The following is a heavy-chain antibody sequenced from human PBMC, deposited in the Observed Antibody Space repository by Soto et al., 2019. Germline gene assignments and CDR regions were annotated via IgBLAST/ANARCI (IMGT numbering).Heavy chain of an antibody. CDR2: IYWDDDK. J-gene: IGHJ4*02. Sequence: QITLNESGPTVVRPTETLTLTCRFSGFSLTTSGVGVGWIRQSPGKAPEWLALIYWDDDKRYSASLKSRLTITKDTAKNQGVRTVSELDPTDTATYYCAHRVLRTVLGLVTTTAIDFDFGGQGTPVAVSS. CDR3: AHRVLRTVLGLVTTTAIDFDF. D-gene: IGHD3-3*01. CDR1: GFSLTTSGVG. V-gene: IGHV2-5*02.